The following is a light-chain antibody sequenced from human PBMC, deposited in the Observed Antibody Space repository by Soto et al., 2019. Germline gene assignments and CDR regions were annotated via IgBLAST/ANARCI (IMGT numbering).Light chain of an antibody. Sequence: VVTMSAGALSLSPGERATLSCMSSQSISNRYLAWYQQKPGQAPRLLIYGASSRATGIPERFSGSGSVTDFTLTISRLEPEDVTVYFSQQYGSSPRPFSQGTKADI. CDR2: GAS. CDR1: QSISNRY. J-gene: IGKJ1*01. CDR3: QQYGSSPRP. V-gene: IGKV3-20*01.